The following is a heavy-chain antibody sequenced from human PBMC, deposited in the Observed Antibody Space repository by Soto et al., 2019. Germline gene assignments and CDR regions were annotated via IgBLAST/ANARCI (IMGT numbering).Heavy chain of an antibody. CDR2: INSDGSST. D-gene: IGHD2-15*01. CDR3: ARRDMGYCSGGSCYYFDY. J-gene: IGHJ4*02. Sequence: GGSLRLSCAASGFTFSSYWMHWVRQAPGKGLVWVSRINSDGSSTSYADSVKGRFTISRDNAKNTLYLQMNSLRAEDTAVYYCARRDMGYCSGGSCYYFDYWGQGTLVTVSS. CDR1: GFTFSSYW. V-gene: IGHV3-74*01.